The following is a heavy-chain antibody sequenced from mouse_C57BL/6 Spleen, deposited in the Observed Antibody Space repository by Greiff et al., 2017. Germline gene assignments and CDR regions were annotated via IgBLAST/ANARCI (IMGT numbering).Heavy chain of an antibody. J-gene: IGHJ4*01. Sequence: QVQLQQPGAELVMPGASVKPSCKASGYTFTSYWMHWVKQRPGQGLEWIGEIDPSDSYTNYNQKFKGKSTLTVDKSSSTAYMQLSSLTSEDSAVYYGARRALRDYGGMDYWGQGTSVTVSS. CDR3: ARRALRDYGGMDY. V-gene: IGHV1-69*01. CDR1: GYTFTSYW. D-gene: IGHD2-4*01. CDR2: IDPSDSYT.